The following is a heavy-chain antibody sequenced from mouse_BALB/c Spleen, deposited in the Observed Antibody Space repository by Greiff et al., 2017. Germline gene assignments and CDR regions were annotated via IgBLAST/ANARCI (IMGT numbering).Heavy chain of an antibody. CDR1: GYTFTSYY. CDR3: FYYYGSTSYAMDY. J-gene: IGHJ4*01. D-gene: IGHD1-1*01. V-gene: IGHV1S81*02. Sequence: QVQLQQSGAELVKPGASVKLSCKASGYTFTSYYMYWVKQRPGQGLEWIGEINPSNGGTNFNEKFKSKATLTVDKSSSTAYMQLSSLTSEDSAVYYCFYYYGSTSYAMDYWGQGTSVTVSS. CDR2: INPSNGGT.